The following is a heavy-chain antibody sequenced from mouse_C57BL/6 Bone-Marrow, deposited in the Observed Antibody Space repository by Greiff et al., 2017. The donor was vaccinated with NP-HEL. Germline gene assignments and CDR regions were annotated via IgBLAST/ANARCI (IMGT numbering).Heavy chain of an antibody. CDR2: IYPGSGST. D-gene: IGHD1-1*01. CDR3: ARRKGLYYYGSSLAY. CDR1: GYTFTSYW. J-gene: IGHJ3*01. V-gene: IGHV1-55*01. Sequence: QVQLQQPGAELVKPGASVKMSCKASGYTFTSYWITWVKQRPGQGLEWIGDIYPGSGSTNYNEKFKSKATLTVDTSSSTASLQLSSLTSEDSAVYYCARRKGLYYYGSSLAYWGQGTLVTVSA.